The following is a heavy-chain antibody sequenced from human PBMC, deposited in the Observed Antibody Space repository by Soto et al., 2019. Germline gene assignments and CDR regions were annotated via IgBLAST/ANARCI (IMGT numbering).Heavy chain of an antibody. D-gene: IGHD3-10*01. Sequence: TSETLSLTCAVYGGSFSGYYWSWIRQPPGKGLEWIGEINHSGSTNYNPSLKSRVTISVDTSKNQFSLKLSSVTAADTAVYYCARGRELLWFGELLPPFDYWGQGTLVTVSS. V-gene: IGHV4-34*01. CDR2: INHSGST. CDR1: GGSFSGYY. CDR3: ARGRELLWFGELLPPFDY. J-gene: IGHJ4*02.